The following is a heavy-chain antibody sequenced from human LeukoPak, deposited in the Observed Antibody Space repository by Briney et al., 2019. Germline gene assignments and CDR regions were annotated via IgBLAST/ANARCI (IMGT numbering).Heavy chain of an antibody. CDR1: GFTFSSYW. CDR2: VKPDGSQK. CDR3: ARDVTYYYDSSGYYYSDYYYGMDV. D-gene: IGHD3-22*01. J-gene: IGHJ6*02. Sequence: PGGSLRLSCAASGFTFSSYWMSWVRQAPGKGLEWVAKVKPDGSQKDYVDSVKGRFTISRDNAKNSLYLQMNSLRAEDTAVYYCARDVTYYYDSSGYYYSDYYYGMDVWGQGTTVIVSS. V-gene: IGHV3-7*01.